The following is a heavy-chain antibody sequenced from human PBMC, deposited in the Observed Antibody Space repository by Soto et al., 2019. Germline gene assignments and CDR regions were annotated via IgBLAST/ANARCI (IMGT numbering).Heavy chain of an antibody. V-gene: IGHV5-51*01. D-gene: IGHD3-22*01. CDR1: GYSFTPYW. CDR3: ARGGADYYYEGTGYYRLDS. CDR2: IYPDDSDT. J-gene: IGHJ4*02. Sequence: GESLTISFPCAGYSFTPYWIVWVRQMPGKGLECMGVIYPDDSDTIYSPSFQGQVTISADKSISTAYLQWSSLKASDTAMYYCARGGADYYYEGTGYYRLDSWGQGTLVTGPS.